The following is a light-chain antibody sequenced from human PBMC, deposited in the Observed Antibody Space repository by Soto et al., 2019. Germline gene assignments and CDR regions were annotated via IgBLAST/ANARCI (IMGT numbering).Light chain of an antibody. J-gene: IGKJ4*01. CDR1: QSIGTC. CDR3: QQYNSYPLT. CDR2: KAP. Sequence: DIQMTQSPSTLSASVGDRVTITCRASQSIGTCLAWFHQKPGKPPNFLFYKAPSLEGGVPSRFSGSGSGTEFTLTISSLQPDDFATYYCQQYNSYPLTFGGGTKVEIK. V-gene: IGKV1-5*03.